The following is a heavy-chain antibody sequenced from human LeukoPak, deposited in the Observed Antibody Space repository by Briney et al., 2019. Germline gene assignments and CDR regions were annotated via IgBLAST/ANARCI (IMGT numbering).Heavy chain of an antibody. D-gene: IGHD3-10*01. J-gene: IGHJ5*02. V-gene: IGHV1-2*02. Sequence: GASVKVSCKASGYTFTGYYMHWVRQAPGQGLEWMGWINPNSGGTNYAQKFQGRVTMTRDTSISTAYMELSRLRSDDTAVYYCARGIAGIGYYGSGSYYRQNWFDPWGQGTLVTVSS. CDR1: GYTFTGYY. CDR3: ARGIAGIGYYGSGSYYRQNWFDP. CDR2: INPNSGGT.